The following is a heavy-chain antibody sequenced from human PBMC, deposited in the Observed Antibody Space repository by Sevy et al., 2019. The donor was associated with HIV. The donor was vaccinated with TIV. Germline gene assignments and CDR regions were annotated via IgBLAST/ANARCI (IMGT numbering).Heavy chain of an antibody. D-gene: IGHD3-22*01. J-gene: IGHJ4*02. CDR1: VLTFSSFA. CDR3: ARYYERGFDY. V-gene: IGHV3-48*02. Sequence: GGSLRLSCAASVLTFSSFAMTWVRQIPGKGLEWVSYISGSGSIYYADSVKGRFTISRDNAKSSLFLQMNSLRDEDTAVYYCARYYERGFDYWGQGTLVTVSS. CDR2: ISGSGSI.